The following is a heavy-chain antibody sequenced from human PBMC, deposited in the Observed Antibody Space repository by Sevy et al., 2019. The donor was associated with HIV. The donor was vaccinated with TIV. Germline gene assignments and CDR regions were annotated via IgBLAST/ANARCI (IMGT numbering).Heavy chain of an antibody. Sequence: SETLSLTCTVSGGSVSSDNYYWSWIRQPPGKGLEWIGYKYYGGISHYNPSLRSRLTISLDTSKNQFSLKLDSVTAADTAVYYCARGGDRQRGNWFDPWGQGNLVTVSS. V-gene: IGHV4-61*01. CDR3: ARGGDRQRGNWFDP. CDR2: KYYGGIS. J-gene: IGHJ5*02. D-gene: IGHD1-1*01. CDR1: GGSVSSDNYY.